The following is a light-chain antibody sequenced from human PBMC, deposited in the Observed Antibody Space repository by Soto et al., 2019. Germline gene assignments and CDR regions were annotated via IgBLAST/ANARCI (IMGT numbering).Light chain of an antibody. CDR1: QSISSY. J-gene: IGKJ3*01. Sequence: DIQMTQSPSSLSASVGDRVTITRRASQSISSYLNWYQQKPRKAPKLLIYAASSLQGGVPSRFSGSGSGTDFTHTISSLQPEDFATYYCQQSYSTPPIFGPGTKVDIK. CDR2: AAS. V-gene: IGKV1-39*01. CDR3: QQSYSTPPI.